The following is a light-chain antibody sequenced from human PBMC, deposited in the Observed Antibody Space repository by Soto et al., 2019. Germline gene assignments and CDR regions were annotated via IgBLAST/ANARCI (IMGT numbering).Light chain of an antibody. J-gene: IGLJ2*01. CDR2: YDS. V-gene: IGLV3-21*04. CDR1: NIGTKS. CDR3: QVWDGASDRPV. Sequence: SYELTQPPSVSVAPGETASITGGGANIGTKSVHWYQQRPGQAPVMVISYDSARPSGIPERFSGSNSGSTATLTISGVEAGDEADFYCQVWDGASDRPVFGGGTKLTVL.